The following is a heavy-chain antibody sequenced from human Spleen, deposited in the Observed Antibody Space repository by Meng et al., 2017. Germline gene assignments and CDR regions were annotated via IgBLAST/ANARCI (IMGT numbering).Heavy chain of an antibody. J-gene: IGHJ1*01. V-gene: IGHV1-2*06. Sequence: QVQLVQSGAEVKKPGASAKVSCKASGYTFTGYYIHWVRQAPGQGLEWMGRINPNSGGTSYAQKFQGRVTMTRDTSLSTAYMELSRLRSDDTAIYYCARVSHDSSGDYSYFYHWGRGTLVTVSS. CDR3: ARVSHDSSGDYSYFYH. D-gene: IGHD3-22*01. CDR1: GYTFTGYY. CDR2: INPNSGGT.